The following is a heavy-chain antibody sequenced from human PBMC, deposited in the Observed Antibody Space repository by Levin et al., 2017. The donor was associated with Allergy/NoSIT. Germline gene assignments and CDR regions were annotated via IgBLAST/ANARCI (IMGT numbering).Heavy chain of an antibody. CDR1: GVSLSASGVG. D-gene: IGHD2-8*02. V-gene: IGHV2-5*02. J-gene: IGHJ3*02. Sequence: ESGPTLVKPTETLTLTCTVSGVSLSASGVGVGWIRQPPGKALEWLALIYWDDDKRYSPSLNDRLTVTKDTSKSQVVLTMTNLDPVDTATYYCAHRLVAFETRAFDIWGPGTKVTVSS. CDR3: AHRLVAFETRAFDI. CDR2: IYWDDDK.